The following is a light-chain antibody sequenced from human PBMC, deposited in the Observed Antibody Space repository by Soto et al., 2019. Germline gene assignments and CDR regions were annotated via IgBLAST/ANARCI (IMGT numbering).Light chain of an antibody. CDR1: QSIGNK. Sequence: EIVVTQSPATLSVSPGERATVSCRASQSIGNKLAWYQQTPGQAPRLVIYDASTRATSIPARFSGSGSGTDFTLTISNLQSGDVAVYYCQQYRAWPLSFGGGTKVEIK. CDR3: QQYRAWPLS. V-gene: IGKV3D-15*01. J-gene: IGKJ4*01. CDR2: DAS.